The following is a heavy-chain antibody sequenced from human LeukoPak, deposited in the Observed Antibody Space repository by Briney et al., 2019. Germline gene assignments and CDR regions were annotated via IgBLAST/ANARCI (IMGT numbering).Heavy chain of an antibody. CDR3: ASRVVPAATFDY. CDR1: GGSISSSSYY. D-gene: IGHD2-2*01. V-gene: IGHV4-39*07. Sequence: SETLSLTCTVSGGSISSSSYYWGWIRQPPGKGLEWIGSIYYSGSTYYNPSLKSRFTISVDTSKNQFSLKLSSVTAADTAVYYCASRVVPAATFDYWGQGTLVTVSS. CDR2: IYYSGST. J-gene: IGHJ4*02.